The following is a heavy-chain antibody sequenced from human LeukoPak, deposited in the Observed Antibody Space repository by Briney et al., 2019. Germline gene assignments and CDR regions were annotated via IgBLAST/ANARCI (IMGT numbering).Heavy chain of an antibody. CDR2: VYPGDSDT. CDR1: GYAFTNYW. V-gene: IGHV5-51*01. J-gene: IGHJ5*02. CDR3: ARHTGAGYCTSSSCYTPFDP. D-gene: IGHD2-2*02. Sequence: GESLKISCKATGYAFTNYWIGWVRQMPGKGLEWIGIVYPGDSDTEYSPSFEGQVTISADTSISTAYLQWSRLKASDTAIYYCARHTGAGYCTSSSCYTPFDPWGQGTLVTVSS.